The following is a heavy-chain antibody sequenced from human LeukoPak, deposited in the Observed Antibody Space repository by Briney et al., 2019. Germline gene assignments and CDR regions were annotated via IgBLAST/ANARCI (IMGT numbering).Heavy chain of an antibody. CDR2: IYTSGST. V-gene: IGHV4-4*07. D-gene: IGHD2-2*02. CDR1: GGSISSYY. J-gene: IGHJ2*01. Sequence: SETLSLTCTVSGGSISSYYWSWIRQPAGKGLEWIGRIYTSGSTNYNPSLKSRVTMSVDTSKNQFSLKLSSVTAADTAVYYCARSNCSSTSCYITRYFDLWGRGTLVTVSS. CDR3: ARSNCSSTSCYITRYFDL.